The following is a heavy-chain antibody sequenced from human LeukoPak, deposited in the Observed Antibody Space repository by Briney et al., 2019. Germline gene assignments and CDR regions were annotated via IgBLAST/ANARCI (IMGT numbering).Heavy chain of an antibody. V-gene: IGHV1-2*06. CDR2: INPNSGGT. J-gene: IGHJ5*02. CDR3: ARFIAARRSVRWFDP. Sequence: ASVKVSCKASGYTFTGYYMHWVRQAPGQGLEWVGRINPNSGGTNYAQKFQGRVTMTRDTSISTAYMELSRLRSDDTAVYYCARFIAARRSVRWFDPWGQGTLVTVSS. CDR1: GYTFTGYY. D-gene: IGHD6-6*01.